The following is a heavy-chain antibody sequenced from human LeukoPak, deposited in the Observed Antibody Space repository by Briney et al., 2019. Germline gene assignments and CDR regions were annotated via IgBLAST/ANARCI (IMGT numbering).Heavy chain of an antibody. Sequence: GGSLRLSCAVSGFTLSTYAMTWVRQAPGKGLEWVSSIVGSSGNTYYADSVKGRFTISGDNSKNTLYLQMSSLRAEDTAVHYCANPAGYFDSSGYDVDYWGQGTLVTVSS. CDR1: GFTLSTYA. J-gene: IGHJ4*02. D-gene: IGHD3-22*01. V-gene: IGHV3-23*01. CDR3: ANPAGYFDSSGYDVDY. CDR2: IVGSSGNT.